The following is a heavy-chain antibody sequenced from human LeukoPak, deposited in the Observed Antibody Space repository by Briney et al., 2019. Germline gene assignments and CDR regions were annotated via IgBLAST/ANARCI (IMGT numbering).Heavy chain of an antibody. CDR1: GGSFSGYY. D-gene: IGHD2-15*01. J-gene: IGHJ4*02. V-gene: IGHV4-34*01. Sequence: SETLSLTCAVYGGSFSGYYWSWIRQPPGKGLEWIGEINHSGSTNYNPSLKSRVTISVDTSKNQFSPKLSSVTAADTAVYYCARVLVVAAKSFDYWGQGTLVTVSS. CDR3: ARVLVVAAKSFDY. CDR2: INHSGST.